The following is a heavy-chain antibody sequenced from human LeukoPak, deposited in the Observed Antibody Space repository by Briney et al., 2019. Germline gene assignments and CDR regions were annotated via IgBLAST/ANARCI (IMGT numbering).Heavy chain of an antibody. D-gene: IGHD3-9*01. CDR2: IRYDGSNK. CDR3: AKAQRYFDWLPPDFDY. Sequence: GGSLRLSCAASGFTFSSYGMHWVRQAPGKGLEWVAFIRYDGSNKYYADSVKGRFTISRDNSKNTLYLQMNSLRAEDTAVYYCAKAQRYFDWLPPDFDYWGQGTLVTVSS. J-gene: IGHJ4*02. V-gene: IGHV3-30*02. CDR1: GFTFSSYG.